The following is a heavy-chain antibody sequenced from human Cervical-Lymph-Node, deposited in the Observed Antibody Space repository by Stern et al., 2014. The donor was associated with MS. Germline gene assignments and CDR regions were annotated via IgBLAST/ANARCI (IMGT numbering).Heavy chain of an antibody. D-gene: IGHD3-16*02. Sequence: VQLVESGGGLVQPGRSLRLSCTASGFTFDDYAMHWVRQAPGKGLEWVSGIVWNGGSMNYADSVKGRFTISRDNAKNYLYLQMNSLKPADTAFYYCAKTLTRSYHDPFDLWGRGTLVTVSS. V-gene: IGHV3-9*01. CDR2: IVWNGGSM. CDR3: AKTLTRSYHDPFDL. CDR1: GFTFDDYA. J-gene: IGHJ3*01.